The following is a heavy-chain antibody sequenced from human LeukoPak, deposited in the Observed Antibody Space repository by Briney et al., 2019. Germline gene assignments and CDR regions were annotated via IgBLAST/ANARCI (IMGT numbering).Heavy chain of an antibody. CDR3: ARDENDFWSGYPDY. V-gene: IGHV3-30-3*01. CDR2: ISYDGAKE. CDR1: GFTFNYYA. J-gene: IGHJ4*02. D-gene: IGHD3-3*01. Sequence: GGSLRLSCTASGFTFNYYAMHWVRQAPGKGLESVAVISYDGAKEYYAGSVMGRFTISRDNSKNALYLQMNSLRGDDSAVYYCARDENDFWSGYPDYWGQGTLVTVSP.